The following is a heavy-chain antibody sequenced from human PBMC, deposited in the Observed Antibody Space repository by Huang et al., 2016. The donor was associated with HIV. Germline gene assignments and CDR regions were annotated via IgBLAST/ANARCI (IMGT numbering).Heavy chain of an antibody. Sequence: EVQLVQSGAEVKKPGESLKISCKGSGYRFRSNWIGWVRQMPGKGLEWMGIIDPGDSDTRYSPSFQGQFTISADKSINTAYLQWSSLKASDTAMYYCARLIGSPSFYYGLDVWGQGTTVTVSS. D-gene: IGHD3-10*01. J-gene: IGHJ6*02. CDR3: ARLIGSPSFYYGLDV. CDR2: IDPGDSDT. V-gene: IGHV5-51*01. CDR1: GYRFRSNW.